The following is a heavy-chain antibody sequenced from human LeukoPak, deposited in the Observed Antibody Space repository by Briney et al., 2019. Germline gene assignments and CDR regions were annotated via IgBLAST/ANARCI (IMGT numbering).Heavy chain of an antibody. J-gene: IGHJ5*02. V-gene: IGHV1-46*01. D-gene: IGHD6-13*01. CDR2: INPSGGST. CDR3: ARDRAHIAAADPINWFDP. Sequence: GASVKVSCKASGYTFTSYYMHWVRQAPGQGLEWMGIINPSGGSTSYAQKFQGRVTMTRDMSTSTVHMELSSLRSEDTAVYYCARDRAHIAAADPINWFDPWGQGTLVTVSS. CDR1: GYTFTSYY.